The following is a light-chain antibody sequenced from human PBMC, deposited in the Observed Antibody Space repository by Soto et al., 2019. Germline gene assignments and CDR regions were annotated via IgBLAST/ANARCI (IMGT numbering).Light chain of an antibody. Sequence: DIQMTQSPSTLSASLGARVTITCRASQSISSWLAWYQQKPGKAPKLLIYKASSLESWVTSRFSGSGSRTEFTLTISSLQPDDFSTYYCQQYNSYSPSFGGGTKVEIK. J-gene: IGKJ4*01. CDR2: KAS. V-gene: IGKV1-5*03. CDR3: QQYNSYSPS. CDR1: QSISSW.